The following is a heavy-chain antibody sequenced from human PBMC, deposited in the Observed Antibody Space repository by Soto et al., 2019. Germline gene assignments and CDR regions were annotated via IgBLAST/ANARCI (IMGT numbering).Heavy chain of an antibody. CDR1: GFTFSSYG. J-gene: IGHJ4*02. D-gene: IGHD3-22*01. CDR2: IWYDGSNK. V-gene: IGHV3-33*01. CDR3: ARDLSRYYDSSGCFDY. Sequence: GGSLRLSCAASGFTFSSYGMHWVRQAPGKGLEWVAVIWYDGSNKYYADSVKGRFTISRDNSKSTLYLQMNSLRAEDTAVYYCARDLSRYYDSSGCFDYWGQGTLVTVSS.